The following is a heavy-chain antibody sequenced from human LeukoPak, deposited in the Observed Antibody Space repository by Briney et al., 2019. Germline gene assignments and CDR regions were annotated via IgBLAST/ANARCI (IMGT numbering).Heavy chain of an antibody. CDR2: TRNKAHNYTT. J-gene: IGHJ4*02. Sequence: GGSLRLSCAASGFTFSDHFLYWVRQAPGKGLEWVGRTRNKAHNYTTSYAASVQGRFTISRHASKKLMYLQMNSLKTEDTAVYFCVRDRGRAGDYWGQGTLVTVSS. CDR3: VRDRGRAGDY. D-gene: IGHD3-10*01. CDR1: GFTFSDHF. V-gene: IGHV3-72*01.